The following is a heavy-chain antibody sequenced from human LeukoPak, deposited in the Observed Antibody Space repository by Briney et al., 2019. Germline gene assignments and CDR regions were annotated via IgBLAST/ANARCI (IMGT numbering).Heavy chain of an antibody. J-gene: IGHJ4*02. CDR3: ARDRRYYYDSSGYYSPFDY. D-gene: IGHD3-22*01. CDR2: ISAYNGNT. V-gene: IGHV1-18*01. Sequence: ASVKVSCKASGGTFSSYAISWVRQAPGQGLEWMGWISAYNGNTNYAQKLQGRVTMTTDTSTSTAYMELRSLRSDDTAVYYCARDRRYYYDSSGYYSPFDYWGQGTLVTVSS. CDR1: GGTFSSYA.